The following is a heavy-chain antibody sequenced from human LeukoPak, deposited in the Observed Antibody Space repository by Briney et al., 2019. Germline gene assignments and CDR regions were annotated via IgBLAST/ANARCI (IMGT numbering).Heavy chain of an antibody. CDR2: VYYTGST. D-gene: IGHD5-18*01. CDR1: GGSFSGYY. V-gene: IGHV4-34*01. J-gene: IGHJ4*02. CDR3: ATHVDATRGYYFED. Sequence: PSETLSLTCAVYGGSFSGYYWSWIRQPPGKGLEWIGTVYYTGSTSYNPSLKSRVTISVDTSKNQFSLKLSSVTAADTAIYYCATHVDATRGYYFEDWGQGTLVTVSS.